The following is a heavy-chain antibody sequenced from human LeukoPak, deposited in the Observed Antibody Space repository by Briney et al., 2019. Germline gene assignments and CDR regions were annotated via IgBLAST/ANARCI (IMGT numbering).Heavy chain of an antibody. Sequence: GGSLRLSCAAYGFTLSSYGMHWVRQAQGKGLEWVAFIRYDGSNKCYADSGKGRFTIPRDNSKNTLYLQMNSLRAEDTAVYYCAKESTHYGGGYFDYWGQGTLVTVSS. V-gene: IGHV3-30*02. CDR3: AKESTHYGGGYFDY. CDR1: GFTLSSYG. D-gene: IGHD4-17*01. J-gene: IGHJ4*02. CDR2: IRYDGSNK.